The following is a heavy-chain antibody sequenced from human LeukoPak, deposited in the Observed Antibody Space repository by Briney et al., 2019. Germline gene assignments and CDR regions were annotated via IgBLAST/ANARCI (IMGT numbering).Heavy chain of an antibody. CDR2: IRSKAYGGTT. J-gene: IGHJ6*02. V-gene: IGHV3-49*03. D-gene: IGHD5-18*01. Sequence: GGSLRLFCTASGFTFGDYAMSWFRQAPGKGLEWVGFIRSKAYGGTTEYAASVKGRFTISRDDSKSIAYLQMNSLKTEDTAVYYCTTDTAMAHYYYYGMDVWGQGTTVTVSS. CDR1: GFTFGDYA. CDR3: TTDTAMAHYYYYGMDV.